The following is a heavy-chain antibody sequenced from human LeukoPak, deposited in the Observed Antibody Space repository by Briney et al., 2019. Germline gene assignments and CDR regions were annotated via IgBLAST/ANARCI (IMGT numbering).Heavy chain of an antibody. J-gene: IGHJ4*02. V-gene: IGHV4-61*08. CDR3: ARTQSQSGSYRYYFAY. CDR1: GGSVGSGGYY. CDR2: IYYIRNT. D-gene: IGHD1-26*01. Sequence: SETLSLTCTVSGGSVGSGGYYWSWIRQPPGGGLEWIGDIYYIRNTNYNPSLKSRVTRSLDPSKNQFSLKLNSVTAADTAVYYCARTQSQSGSYRYYFAYWGQGTLVTVSS.